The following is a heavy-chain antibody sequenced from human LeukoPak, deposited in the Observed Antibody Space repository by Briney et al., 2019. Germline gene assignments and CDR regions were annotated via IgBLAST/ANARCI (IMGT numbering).Heavy chain of an antibody. Sequence: SVKVSCKASGGTFSSYAISWVRQAPGQGLEWMGGIIPIFGTANYAQKFQGRVTITADESTSTAYMELSSLRSEDTAVYYCARGEQLYCRSTSCPFDYWGQGTLVTVSS. CDR2: IIPIFGTA. D-gene: IGHD2-2*01. CDR1: GGTFSSYA. V-gene: IGHV1-69*01. CDR3: ARGEQLYCRSTSCPFDY. J-gene: IGHJ4*02.